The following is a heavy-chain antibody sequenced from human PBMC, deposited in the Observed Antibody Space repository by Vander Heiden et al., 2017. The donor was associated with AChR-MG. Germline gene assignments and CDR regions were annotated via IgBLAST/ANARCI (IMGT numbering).Heavy chain of an antibody. CDR1: GLTFSSYS. D-gene: IGHD6-19*01. V-gene: IGHV3-21*01. CDR2: MSSSSSYI. Sequence: EVQLVESGGGLVKPGGSLRLSCAASGLTFSSYSMNWVRQAPGKGLEGVSSMSSSSSYIYYADSVKGRFTISRDNAKNSLYLQMNSLRAEDTAVYYCARPLAVAGIDFGYWGQGTLVTVSS. J-gene: IGHJ4*02. CDR3: ARPLAVAGIDFGY.